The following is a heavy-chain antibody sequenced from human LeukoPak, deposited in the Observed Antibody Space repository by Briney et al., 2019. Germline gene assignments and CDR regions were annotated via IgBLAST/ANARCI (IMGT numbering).Heavy chain of an antibody. CDR3: ASAKLGYCSSTSCPGGTFYYYYGMDV. D-gene: IGHD2-2*01. CDR2: IYYSGST. Sequence: PSETLSLTCTVSGGSISSSSYYWGWIRQPPGKGLEWIGSIYYSGSTYYNPSLKSRVTISVDTSKNQFSLKLSSVTAADTAVYYCASAKLGYCSSTSCPGGTFYYYYGMDVWGQGTTVTVSS. CDR1: GGSISSSSYY. J-gene: IGHJ6*02. V-gene: IGHV4-39*07.